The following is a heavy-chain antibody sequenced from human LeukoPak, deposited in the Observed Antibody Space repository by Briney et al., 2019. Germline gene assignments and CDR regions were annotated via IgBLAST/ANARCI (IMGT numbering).Heavy chain of an antibody. CDR2: INWNGGST. D-gene: IGHD1-26*01. V-gene: IGHV3-20*04. CDR1: GFTFDDYG. Sequence: GGSLRLSCVASGFTFDDYGMSWVRQAPGKGLEWVSGINWNGGSTGYADSVKGRFTISRDNAKNPLYLQMNSLRAEDTALYYCAREWASVGATNFDYWGQGTLVTVSS. CDR3: AREWASVGATNFDY. J-gene: IGHJ4*02.